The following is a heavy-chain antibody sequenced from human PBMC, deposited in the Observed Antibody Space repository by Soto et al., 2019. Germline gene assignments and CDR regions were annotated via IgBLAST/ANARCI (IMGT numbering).Heavy chain of an antibody. CDR2: INCRSGGT. J-gene: IGHJ4*02. V-gene: IGHV1-2*02. CDR1: GCVSTGYY. D-gene: IGHD3-22*01. Sequence: ASVKVSCKTSGCVSTGYYLHWVRQAPGQGLEWMGWINCRSGGTTYTQKFQGRVTLTMDTSTSTAYMELSSLISDDTALYYCMRGASARDSSGYPYYFDPWGQGTLVTVSS. CDR3: MRGASARDSSGYPYYFDP.